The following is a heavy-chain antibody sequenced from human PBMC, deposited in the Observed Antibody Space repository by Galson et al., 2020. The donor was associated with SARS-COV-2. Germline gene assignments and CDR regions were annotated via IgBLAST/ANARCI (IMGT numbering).Heavy chain of an antibody. Sequence: SETLSLTCTVSGGSISSGSYYWSWIRQPAGKGLEWIGRIYTSGSTNYNPSLKSRVTISVDTSKNQFSLKLSSVTAADTAVYYCARAADIVVVPAHPDAFDIWGQGTMVTVSS. D-gene: IGHD2-2*01. CDR1: GGSISSGSYY. V-gene: IGHV4-61*02. J-gene: IGHJ3*02. CDR3: ARAADIVVVPAHPDAFDI. CDR2: IYTSGST.